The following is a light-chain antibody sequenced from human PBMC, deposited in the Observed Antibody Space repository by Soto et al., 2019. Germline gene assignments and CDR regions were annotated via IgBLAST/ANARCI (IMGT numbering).Light chain of an antibody. V-gene: IGLV1-51*01. CDR1: SSNIGGNS. CDR3: GSWDSSLRAYV. CDR2: DDD. J-gene: IGLJ1*01. Sequence: QAVMTQPPSVSAAPGQKVTISCSGSSSNIGGNSVSWYQQLPGTAPKLLIYDDDKRPSGIPDRFSGSKSGTSATLGITGFQTGDEADYYCGSWDSSLRAYVLGTGTKVTVL.